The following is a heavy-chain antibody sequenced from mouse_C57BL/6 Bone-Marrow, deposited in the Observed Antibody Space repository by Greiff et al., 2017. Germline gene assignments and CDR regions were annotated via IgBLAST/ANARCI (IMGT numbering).Heavy chain of an antibody. V-gene: IGHV1-76*01. CDR2: IYPGSGNT. CDR3: ARGDYCSSYWYFDV. D-gene: IGHD1-1*01. CDR1: GYTFTDYY. J-gene: IGHJ1*03. Sequence: VKLMESGAELVRPGASVKLSCKASGYTFTDYYINWVKQRPGQGLEWIARIYPGSGNTYYNEKFKGKATLTAEKSSSTAYMQLSSLTSEDSAVYFCARGDYCSSYWYFDVWGTGTTVTVSS.